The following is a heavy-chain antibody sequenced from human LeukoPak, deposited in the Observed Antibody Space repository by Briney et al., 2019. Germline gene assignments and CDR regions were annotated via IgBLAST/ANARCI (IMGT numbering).Heavy chain of an antibody. V-gene: IGHV4-38-2*02. Sequence: SETLSLTCTVSGYSISSGYYWGWIRQPPGKGLEWIGSIYHSGKTYYNPSLKSRVNISVDTSKNQFSVKLSSVTAADTAVYYCARFSSSWYWFDPWGQGTLVTVSS. CDR3: ARFSSSWYWFDP. D-gene: IGHD6-13*01. CDR1: GYSISSGYY. J-gene: IGHJ5*02. CDR2: IYHSGKT.